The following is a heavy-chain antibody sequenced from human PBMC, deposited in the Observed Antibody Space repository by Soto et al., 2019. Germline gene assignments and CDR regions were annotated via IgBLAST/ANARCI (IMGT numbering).Heavy chain of an antibody. V-gene: IGHV4-31*02. J-gene: IGHJ4*01. Sequence: SGTLYLTCTVSGGPISSGGYYWSWFRQHPGKGLEWIGYIYYGGSTYYNPSLKSRATISGDTSKNQFSLKLSSVTAADTAVYYCARGVYYYENRRQNSYDYWGQGILLSVSS. CDR3: ARGVYYYENRRQNSYDY. D-gene: IGHD3-22*01. CDR1: GGPISSGGYY. CDR2: IYYGGST.